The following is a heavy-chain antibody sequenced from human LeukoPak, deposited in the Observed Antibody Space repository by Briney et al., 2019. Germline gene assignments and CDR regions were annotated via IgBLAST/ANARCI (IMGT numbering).Heavy chain of an antibody. Sequence: PSETLSLTCTVSGYSISSGYYWGWIRQPPGKGLEWIGSLYHSGNSYYNPSLKSRATISVDTSKNHFSLKLRSVTAADTAVYYCARDLYVDYSWGQGTLVTVSS. CDR1: GYSISSGYY. CDR2: LYHSGNS. V-gene: IGHV4-38-2*02. D-gene: IGHD2-2*02. CDR3: ARDLYVDYS. J-gene: IGHJ4*02.